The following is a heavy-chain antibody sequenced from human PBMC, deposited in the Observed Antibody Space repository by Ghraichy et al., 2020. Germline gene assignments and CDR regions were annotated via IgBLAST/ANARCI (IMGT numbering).Heavy chain of an antibody. CDR1: GFTFSNYA. CDR2: ISGSGGST. CDR3: AKGGVDGDLLAYFDH. J-gene: IGHJ4*02. Sequence: GESLNISCAASGFTFSNYAMSWVRQAPGKGLEWVSGISGSGGSTYYAESVKGRFTISRDNSKNTLYLQMNSVKAEDTAVYYCAKGGVDGDLLAYFDHWGQGILVTVSS. D-gene: IGHD3-16*01. V-gene: IGHV3-23*01.